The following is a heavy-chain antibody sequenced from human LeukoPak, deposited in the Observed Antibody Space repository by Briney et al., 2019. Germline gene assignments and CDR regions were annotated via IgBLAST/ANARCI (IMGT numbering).Heavy chain of an antibody. Sequence: PGGSLRLSCAASGFTFSSYALNWVRQAPGKGLEWVSAIDSSGANTYYADSAKGRFTISRDNSQNTLYLHMNSLRAEDTAVYYCAKLSSGSYHLSYWGQGTLVTVSS. CDR1: GFTFSSYA. D-gene: IGHD3-10*01. J-gene: IGHJ4*02. CDR3: AKLSSGSYHLSY. V-gene: IGHV3-23*01. CDR2: IDSSGANT.